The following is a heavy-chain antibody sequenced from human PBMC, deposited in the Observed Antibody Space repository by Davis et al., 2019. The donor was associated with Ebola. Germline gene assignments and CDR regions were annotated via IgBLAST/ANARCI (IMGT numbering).Heavy chain of an antibody. CDR2: IYYTGST. J-gene: IGHJ4*02. V-gene: IGHV4-59*01. CDR3: ARNQEGHSNLDS. Sequence: MPGGSLRLSCTVSGGSISSYYWSWIRQPPGKGLEWLGFIYYTGSTTHNPSLKSRLSISVDTSRNQFSLELFSVTAADTAVYYCARNQEGHSNLDSWSQGTLVTVSS. CDR1: GGSISSYY. D-gene: IGHD5-12*01.